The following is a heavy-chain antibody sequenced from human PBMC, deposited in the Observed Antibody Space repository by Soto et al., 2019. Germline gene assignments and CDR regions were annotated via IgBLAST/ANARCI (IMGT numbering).Heavy chain of an antibody. CDR1: GYSFTSYW. V-gene: IGHV5-51*01. CDR2: IYPGDSDT. J-gene: IGHJ4*02. D-gene: IGHD6-13*01. Sequence: KISCKGTGYSFTSYWIGWVRQMPGKGLEWMGIIYPGDSDTRYSPSFQGQVTISADKSISTAYLQWSSLKASDTAMYYCARRYSSSWYSSDYWGQGTLVTVPQ. CDR3: ARRYSSSWYSSDY.